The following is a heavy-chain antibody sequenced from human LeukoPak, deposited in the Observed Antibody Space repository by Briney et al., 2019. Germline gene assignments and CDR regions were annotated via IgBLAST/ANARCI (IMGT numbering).Heavy chain of an antibody. CDR3: ARVGDWNDLVY. D-gene: IGHD1-1*01. Sequence: SETLSLTCTVSGGSISPHYWSWIRQTPGKGLEWIGYILYSGTTTNYNPSLKSRVTISVDTSKNQFSLKLSSVTAADTAVYYCARVGDWNDLVYWGQGTLVTVSS. V-gene: IGHV4-59*11. CDR2: ILYSGTT. CDR1: GGSISPHY. J-gene: IGHJ4*02.